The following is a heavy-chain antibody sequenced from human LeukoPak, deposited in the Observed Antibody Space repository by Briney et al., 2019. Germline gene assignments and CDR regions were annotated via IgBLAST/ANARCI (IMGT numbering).Heavy chain of an antibody. CDR1: GLTFSMYW. V-gene: IGHV3-53*01. D-gene: IGHD6-19*01. Sequence: PGGSLRLSCSASGLTFSMYWMSWVRQAPGKGLEWVSVIYSGGSTYYADSVKGRFTISRDNSKNTLCLQMNSLRAEDTAVYYCARVRISGWYLDYWGQGTLVTASS. CDR2: IYSGGST. J-gene: IGHJ4*02. CDR3: ARVRISGWYLDY.